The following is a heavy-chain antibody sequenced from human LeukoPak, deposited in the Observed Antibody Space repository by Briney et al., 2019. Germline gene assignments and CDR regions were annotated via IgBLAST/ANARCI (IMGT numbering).Heavy chain of an antibody. CDR3: ARGSCSGGSCYSPFDY. Sequence: SETLSLTCTVSGGSISSYYWSWIRQPAGKGLEWIGRIYTSGSTNYNPSLKSRVTMSVDTSKNQFPLKLSSVTAADTAVYYCARGSCSGGSCYSPFDYWGQGTLVTVSS. D-gene: IGHD2-15*01. J-gene: IGHJ4*02. CDR1: GGSISSYY. V-gene: IGHV4-4*07. CDR2: IYTSGST.